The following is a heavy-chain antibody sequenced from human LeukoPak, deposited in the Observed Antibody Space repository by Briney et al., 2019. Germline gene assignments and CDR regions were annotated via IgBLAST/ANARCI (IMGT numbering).Heavy chain of an antibody. CDR3: ARVGWELLTPPAEYFQH. V-gene: IGHV3-30-3*01. Sequence: PGRSLRLSCAASGFTFSSYAMHWVRQAPGKGLEWVAVISYDGSNKYYADSVKGRFTIPRDNSKNTLYLQMNSLRAEDTAVYYCARVGWELLTPPAEYFQHWGQGTLVTVSS. D-gene: IGHD1-26*01. CDR1: GFTFSSYA. J-gene: IGHJ1*01. CDR2: ISYDGSNK.